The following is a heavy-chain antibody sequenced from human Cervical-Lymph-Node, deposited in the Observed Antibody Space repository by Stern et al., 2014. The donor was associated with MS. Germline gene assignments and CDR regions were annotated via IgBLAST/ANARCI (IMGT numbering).Heavy chain of an antibody. V-gene: IGHV5-51*01. J-gene: IGHJ3*02. D-gene: IGHD3-22*01. CDR2: IYPEDSDT. Sequence: EVHLVESGAEVKKPGESLKISCKTSGYSFSNFWIGWVRQKPGKGLEWMGIIYPEDSDTTYSPSFHGQVPISADESISTAYLQWRSLKASDTAMYYCVRRRDSDSYDTFDIWGQGTMLIVSS. CDR3: VRRRDSDSYDTFDI. CDR1: GYSFSNFW.